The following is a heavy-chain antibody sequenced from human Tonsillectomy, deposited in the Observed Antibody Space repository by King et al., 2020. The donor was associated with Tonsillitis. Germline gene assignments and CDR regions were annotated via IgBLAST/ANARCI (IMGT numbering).Heavy chain of an antibody. CDR1: GYTCTSYG. J-gene: IGHJ4*02. CDR3: SKDRAPGVVMTTPDFDY. CDR2: ISAYNGNR. D-gene: IGHD3-22*01. V-gene: IGHV1-18*01. Sequence: VQLVESGAEVKKTGASVKVSCKASGYTCTSYGISWVRQDPGQGLEWMGWISAYNGNRNYVQKFPGRVTMTADTSTSTAYKELRSLRSDDTAVYYCSKDRAPGVVMTTPDFDYWGQGTLVTVSS.